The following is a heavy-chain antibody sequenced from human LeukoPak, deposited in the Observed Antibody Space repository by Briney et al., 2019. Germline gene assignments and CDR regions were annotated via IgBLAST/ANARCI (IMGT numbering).Heavy chain of an antibody. J-gene: IGHJ2*01. Sequence: GGSLRLSCAASGFTFSSYDMHCVRQATGKGLEWVSAIGIAGDTYYPGSVKGRFTISRENAKNSLYLQMNSLRAGDTAVYYCARATNSGPWGYFDLWGRGTLVTVSS. CDR1: GFTFSSYD. D-gene: IGHD5-12*01. CDR2: IGIAGDT. CDR3: ARATNSGPWGYFDL. V-gene: IGHV3-13*01.